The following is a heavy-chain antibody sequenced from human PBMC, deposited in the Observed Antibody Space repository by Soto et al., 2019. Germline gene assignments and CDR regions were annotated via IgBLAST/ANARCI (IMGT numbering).Heavy chain of an antibody. Sequence: SETLSLTCAVYGGSFSGYYWSWIRQPPGKGLEWIGEINHSGSTNYNPSLKSRVTISVDTSKNQFSLKLSSVTAADTAVYYCARGGRSGSYHTKIDYWGQGTLVTVSS. CDR3: ARGGRSGSYHTKIDY. J-gene: IGHJ4*02. V-gene: IGHV4-34*01. CDR2: INHSGST. CDR1: GGSFSGYY. D-gene: IGHD3-10*01.